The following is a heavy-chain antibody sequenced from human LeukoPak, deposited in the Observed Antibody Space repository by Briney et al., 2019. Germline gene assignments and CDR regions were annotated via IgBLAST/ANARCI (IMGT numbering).Heavy chain of an antibody. CDR3: AMTSDYFRFDY. CDR1: GGSISSSSYY. D-gene: IGHD2/OR15-2a*01. CDR2: IYYSGST. J-gene: IGHJ4*02. Sequence: SETLSLTCTVSGGSISSSSYYWGWIRQPPEKGLEWIGTIYYSGSTYYNPSLQIRVTISVDTSNNQFSLKLSSVTAADTAVYYCAMTSDYFRFDYWGQGALVTVSS. V-gene: IGHV4-39*01.